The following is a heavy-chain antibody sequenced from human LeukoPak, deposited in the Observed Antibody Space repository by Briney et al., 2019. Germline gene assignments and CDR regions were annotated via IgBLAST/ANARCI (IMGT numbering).Heavy chain of an antibody. Sequence: GESLRISCKGSGYSFTSYWINWVRQMPGKGLEWVANIKHDGSQKYYVDSVKGRFTISRDNAKNSLYLQLNSLRAEDTAVYYCARDGFVWASGVDYGWFDYWGQGTLVTVSS. CDR1: GYSFTSYW. V-gene: IGHV3-7*05. CDR2: IKHDGSQK. D-gene: IGHD4-17*01. J-gene: IGHJ4*02. CDR3: ARDGFVWASGVDYGWFDY.